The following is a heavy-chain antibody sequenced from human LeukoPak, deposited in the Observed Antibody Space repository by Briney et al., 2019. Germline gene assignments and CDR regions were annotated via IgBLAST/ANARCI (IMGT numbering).Heavy chain of an antibody. CDR2: INAGNGNT. D-gene: IGHD4-23*01. CDR1: GYTFTNYA. CDR3: ARELRWLGGSVPGTIDY. J-gene: IGHJ4*02. Sequence: GASVKVSCKASGYTFTNYAIHWVRQAPGQRLEWMGWINAGNGNTEYSQNLQDRVTITRDTSATTAYMELSSLRSEDTAVYYCARELRWLGGSVPGTIDYWGQGTLVTVSS. V-gene: IGHV1-3*01.